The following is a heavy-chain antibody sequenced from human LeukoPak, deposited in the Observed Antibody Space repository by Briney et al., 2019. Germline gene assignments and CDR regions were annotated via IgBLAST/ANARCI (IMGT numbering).Heavy chain of an antibody. CDR2: IYYTGGT. CDR1: GGSISSSTYY. D-gene: IGHD4-23*01. CDR3: ARSYGGNTDPFDY. V-gene: IGHV4-39*07. Sequence: PSETLSLTCTVSGGSISSSTYYWGWLRQPPGMGLEWIGSIYYTGGTYYNPSLKSRVTISVDTSKNQFSLRLSSVTAADTAVYYCARSYGGNTDPFDYWGQGTLVTVSS. J-gene: IGHJ4*02.